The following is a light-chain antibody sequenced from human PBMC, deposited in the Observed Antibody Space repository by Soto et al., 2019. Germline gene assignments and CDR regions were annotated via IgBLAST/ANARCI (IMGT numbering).Light chain of an antibody. Sequence: DLVMTQSPDSVAVSLGERATINCKSSQSVFYSSNNKNYLAWYQKKPGQPPKLLIYWASTRASGVPGRFSGSGSGTDFTLTIYSLQAEDGAVYYCQNYGENPGAFGPGTKVEIK. CDR1: QSVFYSSNNKNY. J-gene: IGKJ3*01. CDR2: WAS. CDR3: QNYGENPGA. V-gene: IGKV4-1*01.